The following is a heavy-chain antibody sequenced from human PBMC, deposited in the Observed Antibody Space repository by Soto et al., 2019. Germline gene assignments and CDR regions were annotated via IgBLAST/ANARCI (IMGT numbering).Heavy chain of an antibody. CDR3: ASRSDIVVVVAAIQGAFDI. J-gene: IGHJ3*02. V-gene: IGHV1-69*13. CDR2: IIPIFGTA. CDR1: GGTFSIYA. D-gene: IGHD2-15*01. Sequence: SSVTVSCKASGGTFSIYAISWVRQAPGQGLEWMGGIIPIFGTANYAQKFQGRVTITADESTSTAYMELSSLRSEDTAVYYCASRSDIVVVVAAIQGAFDIWGQGTMVTVSS.